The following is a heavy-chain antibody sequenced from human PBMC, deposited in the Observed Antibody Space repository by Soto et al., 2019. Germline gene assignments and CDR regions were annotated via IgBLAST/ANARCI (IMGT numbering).Heavy chain of an antibody. Sequence: SVKVSCMASGFTFTSSAFQWVRQARGQRLEWIGWIAVGSGYTNYAQRFQDRVTLTRDMSTATTYMELSRLTSEDTAIYYCAADATAWQQMVPSDYWGQGTLVTVSS. CDR1: GFTFTSSA. CDR2: IAVGSGYT. CDR3: AADATAWQQMVPSDY. V-gene: IGHV1-58*01. D-gene: IGHD2-8*01. J-gene: IGHJ4*02.